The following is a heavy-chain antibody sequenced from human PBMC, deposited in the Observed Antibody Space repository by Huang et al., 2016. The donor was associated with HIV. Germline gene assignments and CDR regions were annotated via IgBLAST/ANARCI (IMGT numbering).Heavy chain of an antibody. CDR2: ISYDGNNK. CDR1: GFTFSSYG. D-gene: IGHD4-17*01. CDR3: AKNYGGNSYAFDI. J-gene: IGHJ3*02. V-gene: IGHV3-30*18. Sequence: QVQLVESGGGVVQPGRSLRLSCAASGFTFSSYGMHWVRQAPGKGLGWVAVISYDGNNKYDADSVKGRFTISRDKSKNTLYLQMNSLRAEDTAVYYCAKNYGGNSYAFDIWGQGTMVTVSS.